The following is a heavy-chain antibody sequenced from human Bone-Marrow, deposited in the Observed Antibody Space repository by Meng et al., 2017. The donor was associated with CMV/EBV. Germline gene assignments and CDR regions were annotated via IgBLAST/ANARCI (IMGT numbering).Heavy chain of an antibody. Sequence: GGSLRLSCAASGFTFSSYWMSWVRQAPGKGLEWVANIKQDGSEKYYVDSVKGRFTISRDNAKNSLDLQMNSLRAEDTAVYYCAKDSKIAVAGPGYYGMDVWGQGTTVTVSS. CDR1: GFTFSSYW. CDR3: AKDSKIAVAGPGYYGMDV. V-gene: IGHV3-7*01. CDR2: IKQDGSEK. J-gene: IGHJ6*02. D-gene: IGHD6-19*01.